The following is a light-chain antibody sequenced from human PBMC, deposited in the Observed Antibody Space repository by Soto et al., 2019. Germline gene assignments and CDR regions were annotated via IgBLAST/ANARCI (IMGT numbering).Light chain of an antibody. CDR2: EVS. V-gene: IGLV2-14*01. CDR3: GSPASTLGV. Sequence: QSALTQPASVSGSPGQSITISCTGTSSDIGDSNFVSWYQQHPGKAPKLIIFEVSTRPSGVSNRFSGSKSDNTASLTISGLQAEDEAHYYCGSPASTLGVFGGGTKVTVL. CDR1: SSDIGDSNF. J-gene: IGLJ3*02.